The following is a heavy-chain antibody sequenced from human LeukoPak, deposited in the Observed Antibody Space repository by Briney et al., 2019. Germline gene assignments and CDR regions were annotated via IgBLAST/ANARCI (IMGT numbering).Heavy chain of an antibody. J-gene: IGHJ4*02. D-gene: IGHD6-19*01. V-gene: IGHV3-23*01. CDR3: AKKMGGVAGSFDY. CDR2: ISGSGGST. CDR1: GFTFSSYG. Sequence: PGGSLRLSRAASGFTFSSYGMSWVRQAPGRGLEWVSAISGSGGSTYYADSVKGRFTISRDNSKNTLYLQMNSLRAEDTAVYYCAKKMGGVAGSFDYWGQGTLVTVSS.